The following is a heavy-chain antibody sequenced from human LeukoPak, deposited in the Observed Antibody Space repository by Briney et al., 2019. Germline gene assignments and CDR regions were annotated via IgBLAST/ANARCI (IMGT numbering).Heavy chain of an antibody. CDR2: INPSGGST. CDR3: ARVASSGNDAFDI. J-gene: IGHJ3*02. D-gene: IGHD3-10*01. CDR1: GYTFTSYY. Sequence: ASVKVSCKASGYTFTSYYIHWVRQAPGQGLEWMGIINPSGGSTSYAQKFQGRVTMTRDTSTSTVYMELSSLGSEDTVVYYCARVASSGNDAFDIWGQGTMVTVSS. V-gene: IGHV1-46*01.